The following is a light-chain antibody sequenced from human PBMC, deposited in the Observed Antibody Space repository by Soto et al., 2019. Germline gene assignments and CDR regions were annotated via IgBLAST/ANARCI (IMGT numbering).Light chain of an antibody. V-gene: IGKV1-39*01. CDR2: AAS. Sequence: DMHLTQSLLSLSATVEDRVTITCRASQSIGSYLYWYQQKPGKAPKLLICAASSLQSGGPSGYSGSGSWTYFPLTIRSLHPEDFATYYSHQGYSTPWKIGQGTKVDSK. CDR3: HQGYSTPWK. CDR1: QSIGSY. J-gene: IGKJ1*01.